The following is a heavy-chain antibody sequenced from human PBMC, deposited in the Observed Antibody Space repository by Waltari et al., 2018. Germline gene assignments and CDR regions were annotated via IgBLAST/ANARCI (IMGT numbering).Heavy chain of an antibody. CDR1: GFTFSSYE. CDR2: ISSSGSTI. Sequence: EVQLVESGGGLVQPGGSLRLSCAASGFTFSSYEMNWVRQAPGKGLGWASYISSSGSTIYYADSVKDRFTISRDNAKNALYLQMNSLRAEDTAVYYCAREPNGRITICGPEAYGMDVWGQGTTVTVSS. CDR3: AREPNGRITICGPEAYGMDV. D-gene: IGHD3-3*01. J-gene: IGHJ6*02. V-gene: IGHV3-48*03.